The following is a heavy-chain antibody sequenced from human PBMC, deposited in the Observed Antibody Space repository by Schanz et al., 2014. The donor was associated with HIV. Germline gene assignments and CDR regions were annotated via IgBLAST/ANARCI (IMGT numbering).Heavy chain of an antibody. V-gene: IGHV3-7*01. Sequence: EVQLVESGGGLVQPGGSLRLSCAASGFTFSSHWMTWVRQAPGKGLEWVANIKEDGSEKYHADSVKGRFTISRDNAKNSLSLQMESLRAEDTAVYYCARDGGEVWGQGTTVTVSS. D-gene: IGHD3-16*01. CDR2: IKEDGSEK. CDR1: GFTFSSHW. J-gene: IGHJ6*02. CDR3: ARDGGEV.